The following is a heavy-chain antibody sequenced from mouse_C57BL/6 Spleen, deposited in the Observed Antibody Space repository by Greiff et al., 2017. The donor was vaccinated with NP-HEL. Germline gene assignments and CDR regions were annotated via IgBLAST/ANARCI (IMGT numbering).Heavy chain of an antibody. D-gene: IGHD1-1*01. CDR3: ARDYYGIWYFDV. V-gene: IGHV1-20*01. CDR2: INPYNGDT. CDR1: GYSFTGYF. Sequence: EVQLQESGPELVKPGDSVKISCKASGYSFTGYFMNWVMQSHGKSLEWIGRINPYNGDTFYNQKFKGKATLTVDNSSSTAHMELRSLTSEDSAVYYCARDYYGIWYFDVWGTGTTVTVSS. J-gene: IGHJ1*03.